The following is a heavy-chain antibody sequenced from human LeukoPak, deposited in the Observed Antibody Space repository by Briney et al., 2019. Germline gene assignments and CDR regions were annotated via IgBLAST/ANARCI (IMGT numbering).Heavy chain of an antibody. CDR2: IYHSGST. J-gene: IGHJ4*02. V-gene: IGHV4-30-2*01. D-gene: IGHD7-27*01. CDR3: ARLTGDFYYFDY. CDR1: GGSISSGGYS. Sequence: SQTLSLTCAVSGGSISSGGYSWSWIRQPPGKGLEWIGYIYHSGSTYYNPSPKSRVTISVDRSKNQFSLKLSSVTAADTAVYYCARLTGDFYYFDYWGQGTLVTVSS.